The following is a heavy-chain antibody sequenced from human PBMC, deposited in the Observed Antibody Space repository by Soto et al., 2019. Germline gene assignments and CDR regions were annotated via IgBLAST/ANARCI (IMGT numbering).Heavy chain of an antibody. Sequence: ASVKVSCKASGYTFTSYDINWVRQATGQGLEWMGWMNPNSGNTGYAQKFQGRVTMTRNTSISTAYMELSSLRSEDTAVYYCARSVVATRGVDYWGQGTLVTVSS. V-gene: IGHV1-8*01. CDR2: MNPNSGNT. J-gene: IGHJ4*02. CDR1: GYTFTSYD. CDR3: ARSVVATRGVDY. D-gene: IGHD5-12*01.